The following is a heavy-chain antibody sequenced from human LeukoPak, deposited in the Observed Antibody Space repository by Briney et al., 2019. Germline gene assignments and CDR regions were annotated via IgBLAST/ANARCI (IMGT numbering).Heavy chain of an antibody. Sequence: ASVKVSCKASGYTFTSYDINWVRQATGQGLEWMGWMNPNSGNTGYAQKFQGRVTMTRNTSISTAYMELSSLRSEDTAVYYCARALTMTTVVTPGYWGQGTLVTVSS. CDR1: GYTFTSYD. CDR2: MNPNSGNT. CDR3: ARALTMTTVVTPGY. V-gene: IGHV1-8*01. D-gene: IGHD4-23*01. J-gene: IGHJ4*02.